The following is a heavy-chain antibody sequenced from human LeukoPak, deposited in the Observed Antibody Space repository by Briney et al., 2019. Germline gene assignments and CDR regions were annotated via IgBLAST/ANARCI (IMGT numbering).Heavy chain of an antibody. V-gene: IGHV3-23*01. J-gene: IGHJ4*02. Sequence: GGSLRLSCVASGFTFSSYAMSWVREAPAGGLEWVSSLRGKGDTFYADSVKGRFTLSRDESRNTVYLQLNKLRVEDTAVYYCAKASWVSTADAVLWGQGTVVTVCS. CDR2: LRGKGDT. CDR1: GFTFSSYA. D-gene: IGHD3-10*01. CDR3: AKASWVSTADAVL.